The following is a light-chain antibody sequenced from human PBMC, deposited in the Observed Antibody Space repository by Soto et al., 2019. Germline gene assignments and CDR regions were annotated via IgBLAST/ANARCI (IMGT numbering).Light chain of an antibody. Sequence: DVVMTQSPLSLAVTLGQPASISCRSSQSLVYSNGVTYLNWFQQRPAQSPRRLIHKVSNRDSGVPDRFSGSASGTDFTLKISRVEAEDVGVYYCRQGTHWPYTFGQGTKVEIK. CDR3: RQGTHWPYT. V-gene: IGKV2-30*01. CDR1: QSLVYSNGVTY. J-gene: IGKJ2*01. CDR2: KVS.